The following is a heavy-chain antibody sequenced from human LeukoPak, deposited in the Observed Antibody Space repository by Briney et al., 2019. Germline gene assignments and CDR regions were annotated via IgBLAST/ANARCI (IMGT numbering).Heavy chain of an antibody. J-gene: IGHJ3*02. CDR2: IYPGDSDT. D-gene: IGHD3-9*01. CDR3: ARTQERYYDILTGRAYDAFDI. Sequence: GEPLKISCKGSGYSFPSYWIGWVRQMPGKGLEWMGIIYPGDSDTRYSPSFQGQVTISADKSISTAYLQWSSLKASDTAMYYCARTQERYYDILTGRAYDAFDIWGQGTMVTVSS. V-gene: IGHV5-51*01. CDR1: GYSFPSYW.